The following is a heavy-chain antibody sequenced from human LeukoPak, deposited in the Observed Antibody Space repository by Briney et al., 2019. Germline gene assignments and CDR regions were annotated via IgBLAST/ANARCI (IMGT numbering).Heavy chain of an antibody. CDR2: ISGSGGST. CDR3: ARALMVRGVISPGY. D-gene: IGHD3-10*01. V-gene: IGHV3-23*01. CDR1: GFTVSSNY. J-gene: IGHJ4*02. Sequence: GGSLRLSCAASGFTVSSNYMSWVRQAPGKGLEWVSAISGSGGSTYYADSVKGRFTISRDNSKNTLYLQMNSLRAEDTAVYYCARALMVRGVISPGYWGQGTLVTVSS.